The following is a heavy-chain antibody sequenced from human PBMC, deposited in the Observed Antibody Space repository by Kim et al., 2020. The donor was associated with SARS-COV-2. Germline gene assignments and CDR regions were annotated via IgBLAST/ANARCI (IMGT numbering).Heavy chain of an antibody. CDR1: GFTFSSYS. CDR2: ISSSSSTI. CDR3: ARDLALGWWCSGGSCDNWFDP. Sequence: GGSLRLSCAASGFTFSSYSMNWVRQAPGKGLEWVSYISSSSSTIYYADSVKGRFTISRDNAKNSLYLQMNSLRDEDTAVYYCARDLALGWWCSGGSCDNWFDPWGQGTLVTVSS. V-gene: IGHV3-48*02. D-gene: IGHD2-15*01. J-gene: IGHJ5*02.